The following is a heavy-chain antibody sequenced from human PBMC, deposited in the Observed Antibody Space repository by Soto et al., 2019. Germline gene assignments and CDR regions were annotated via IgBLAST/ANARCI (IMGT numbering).Heavy chain of an antibody. CDR3: ARSQGSSTSLEIYYYYYYGMDV. CDR2: IIPISGTA. Sequence: QVPLVQSGAEVKKPGSSVKVSCKASGGTFSSYAISWVRQAPGQGLEWMGGIIPISGTANYAQKFQGRVTITADESTSIAYMELSSLRSEDTAVYYCARSQGSSTSLEIYYYYYYGMDVWGQGTTVTVSS. CDR1: GGTFSSYA. J-gene: IGHJ6*02. V-gene: IGHV1-69*01. D-gene: IGHD2-2*01.